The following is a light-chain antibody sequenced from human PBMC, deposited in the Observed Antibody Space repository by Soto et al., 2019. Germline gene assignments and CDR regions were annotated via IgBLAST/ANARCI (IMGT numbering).Light chain of an antibody. CDR1: QSINYW. CDR2: KAS. CDR3: QQYHSYMYT. J-gene: IGKJ2*01. Sequence: DIQMTQFPSTLSASVGDRVTITCRASQSINYWLAWYQQKPGKAPRLLIYKASSLESGVPSRFSGSGSGTQFTLTISSLQPDDFATYYCQQYHSYMYTFGHGTKLEIK. V-gene: IGKV1-5*03.